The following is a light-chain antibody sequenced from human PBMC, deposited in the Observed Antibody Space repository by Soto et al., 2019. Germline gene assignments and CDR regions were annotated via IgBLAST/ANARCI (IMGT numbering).Light chain of an antibody. CDR2: GAS. CDR3: QQYNNWPPGT. J-gene: IGKJ1*01. V-gene: IGKV3-15*01. CDR1: QSVSSN. Sequence: EIVMRQSPATLSVSPGERATLSCRASQSVSSNLAWYQQKPGQAPRLLIYGASTRATGIPARFSGSGSGTEFTLTISSLQSEDFAVYYCQQYNNWPPGTFGQGTKVDIK.